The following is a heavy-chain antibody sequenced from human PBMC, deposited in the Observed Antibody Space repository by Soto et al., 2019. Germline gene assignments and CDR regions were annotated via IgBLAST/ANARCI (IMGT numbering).Heavy chain of an antibody. Sequence: RASVKVSCKASGYTFTYRYLHWVRQAPGQALEWMGWITPFNGNTNYAQKFQDRVTITRDRSMSTAYMELSSLRSEDTAMYYCARLLSSGRADDAFDIWGQGTMVTVSS. CDR1: GYTFTYRY. CDR3: ARLLSSGRADDAFDI. J-gene: IGHJ3*02. CDR2: ITPFNGNT. D-gene: IGHD6-19*01. V-gene: IGHV1-45*02.